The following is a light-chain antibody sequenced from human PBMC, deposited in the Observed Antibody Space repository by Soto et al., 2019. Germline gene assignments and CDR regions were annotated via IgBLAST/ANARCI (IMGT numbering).Light chain of an antibody. J-gene: IGKJ3*01. CDR1: QGISNY. V-gene: IGKV1-27*01. CDR3: QKYNSASET. Sequence: ENQMTQSPSSLSASVGDRVTITCRASQGISNYLAWYQQKPGKVPKVLIYAASTLQSGVPSRFSGSGSGTDFTLTISSLQPEDVATYYCQKYNSASETFGPGTKVDIK. CDR2: AAS.